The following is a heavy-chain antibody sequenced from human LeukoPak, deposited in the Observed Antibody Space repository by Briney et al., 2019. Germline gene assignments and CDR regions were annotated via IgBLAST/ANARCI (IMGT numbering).Heavy chain of an antibody. Sequence: GRSLRLSCAASGLTVSSSCMSWDRPAPGKGVEWVSIIYSDGSTYYADSMKGRFSISRDNSKNTLYLQVNSVRAEDTAMYYCARNILFAFDIWGQGTMVTVSS. CDR3: ARNILFAFDI. J-gene: IGHJ3*02. D-gene: IGHD2/OR15-2a*01. CDR2: IYSDGST. CDR1: GLTVSSSC. V-gene: IGHV3-53*01.